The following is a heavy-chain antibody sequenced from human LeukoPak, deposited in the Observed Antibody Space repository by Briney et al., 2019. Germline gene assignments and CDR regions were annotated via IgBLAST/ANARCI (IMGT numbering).Heavy chain of an antibody. CDR2: INAGNGNT. CDR3: ARDSDSSGWSWVY. D-gene: IGHD6-19*01. J-gene: IGHJ4*02. V-gene: IGHV1-3*01. Sequence: GASVKVSCKASGYRFTTDMYTIHWLRQAPGHRLEWMGWINAGNGNTKYSQKFQGRVTITGDTSARTVYMEVSSLVPEDTAVYYCARDSDSSGWSWVYWGQGTLVTVSS. CDR1: GYRFTTDMYT.